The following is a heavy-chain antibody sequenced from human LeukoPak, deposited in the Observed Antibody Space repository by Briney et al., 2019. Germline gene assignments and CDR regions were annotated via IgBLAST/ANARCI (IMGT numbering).Heavy chain of an antibody. V-gene: IGHV3-66*03. Sequence: PGGSLRLSCAVSGFIVSSDYMSWVRQAPGKGLEWVSTIYSSGSTYYADSVKGRFTISRDNSKNTLYLQMNSLRAKDTAVYYCAREAISGYPDYWGQGTLVAVSS. CDR2: IYSSGST. CDR3: AREAISGYPDY. D-gene: IGHD5-18*01. CDR1: GFIVSSDY. J-gene: IGHJ4*02.